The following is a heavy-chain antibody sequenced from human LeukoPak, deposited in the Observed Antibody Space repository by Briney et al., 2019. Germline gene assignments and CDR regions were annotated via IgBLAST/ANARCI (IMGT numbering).Heavy chain of an antibody. Sequence: ASVKVSCKVSGYTLTELSMHWVRQAPGKGLEWMGGFDPEDGETIYAQKFQGRVTMTEDTSTDTAYMELSSLRSEDTAVYYCARSPITMIVPQSVGMDVWGQGTTVTVSS. V-gene: IGHV1-24*01. CDR2: FDPEDGET. J-gene: IGHJ6*02. CDR1: GYTLTELS. CDR3: ARSPITMIVPQSVGMDV. D-gene: IGHD3-22*01.